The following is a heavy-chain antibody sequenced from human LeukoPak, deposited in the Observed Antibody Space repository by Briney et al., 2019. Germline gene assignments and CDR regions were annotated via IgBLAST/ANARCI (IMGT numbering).Heavy chain of an antibody. CDR1: GGSISNYY. Sequence: KPSETLSLTCNVSGGSISNYYWSWIRQPPGKGLEWIGYMYHTGHTMYNSSLKSRVTMSLDTSNNHFSLRLSSVTAADTAVYYCARHPFATPFDYWGPGTVVTVSS. J-gene: IGHJ4*02. D-gene: IGHD2-15*01. CDR2: MYHTGHT. V-gene: IGHV4-59*08. CDR3: ARHPFATPFDY.